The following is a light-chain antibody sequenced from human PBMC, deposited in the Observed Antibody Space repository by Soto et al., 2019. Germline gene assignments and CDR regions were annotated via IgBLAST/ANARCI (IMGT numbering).Light chain of an antibody. Sequence: QLVLTQPPSVSGAPGQRVTISCTGSSSNIGAGYDVHWYQQLPGTAPKLLISGNSNRPSGVPDRFSGSKSGTSASLAITGLQTDDEADYYCQSYDSSLSASNVFGTGTKVTVL. V-gene: IGLV1-40*01. CDR3: QSYDSSLSASNV. CDR2: GNS. J-gene: IGLJ1*01. CDR1: SSNIGAGYD.